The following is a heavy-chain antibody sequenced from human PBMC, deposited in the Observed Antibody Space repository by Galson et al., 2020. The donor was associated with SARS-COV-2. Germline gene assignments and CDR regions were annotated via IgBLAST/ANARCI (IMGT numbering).Heavy chain of an antibody. V-gene: IGHV1-2*06. CDR2: INPNSGGT. CDR3: ARDSVGDIVATITSNYFDY. J-gene: IGHJ4*02. Sequence: ASVKVSCKASGYTFTGYYMHWVRQAPGQGLEWMGRINPNSGGTNYAQKFQGRVTMTRDTSISTAYMGLSRLRSDDTAVYYCARDSVGDIVATITSNYFDYWGQGTLVTVSS. D-gene: IGHD5-12*01. CDR1: GYTFTGYY.